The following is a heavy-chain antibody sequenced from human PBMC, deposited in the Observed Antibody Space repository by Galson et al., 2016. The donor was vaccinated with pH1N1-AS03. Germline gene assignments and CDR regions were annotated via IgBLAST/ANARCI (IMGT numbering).Heavy chain of an antibody. D-gene: IGHD4-17*01. CDR2: TYHRSRWYN. CDR1: GDSVSSDSAA. V-gene: IGHV6-1*01. J-gene: IGHJ4*02. CDR3: VRDFYGDVFGY. Sequence: CAISGDSVSSDSAAWNWIRQSPSRGLEWLGRTYHRSRWYNDYAPSLSSRVSFTADTSKNQFSLHLTSVTPEDSTTYFCVRDFYGDVFGYWGQGTLVTVSS.